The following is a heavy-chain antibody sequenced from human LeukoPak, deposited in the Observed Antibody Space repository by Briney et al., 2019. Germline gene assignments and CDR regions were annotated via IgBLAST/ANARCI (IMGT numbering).Heavy chain of an antibody. CDR3: ARVSGLPPSGYYYYYMDV. Sequence: PSETLSLTCTVSGYSISSGYYWGWIRQPPGKGLEWIGSIYHSGSTYYNPSLKSRVTISVDTSKNHFSLKLSSVTAADTAVYYCARVSGLPPSGYYYYYMDVWGKGTTVTASS. D-gene: IGHD1-26*01. V-gene: IGHV4-38-2*02. J-gene: IGHJ6*03. CDR1: GYSISSGYY. CDR2: IYHSGST.